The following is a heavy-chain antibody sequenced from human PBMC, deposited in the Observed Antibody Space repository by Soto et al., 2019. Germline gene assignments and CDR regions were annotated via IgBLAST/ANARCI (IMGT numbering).Heavy chain of an antibody. V-gene: IGHV3-21*01. Sequence: GGSLRLSCAASGFTLSRHTMNWVRQAPGKGLEWVSFIGSRTSDIYYADSVKGRFTISRDNAKNSLYLDLTRLRAEDTAVYFCAKEDPSGRYSLDYWGRGSQVTVSS. CDR1: GFTLSRHT. D-gene: IGHD1-26*01. CDR2: IGSRTSDI. CDR3: AKEDPSGRYSLDY. J-gene: IGHJ4*02.